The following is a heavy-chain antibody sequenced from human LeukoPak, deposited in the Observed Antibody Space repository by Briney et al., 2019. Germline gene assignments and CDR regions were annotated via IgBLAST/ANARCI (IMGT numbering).Heavy chain of an antibody. J-gene: IGHJ4*02. V-gene: IGHV3-23*01. CDR2: ISGSGADT. CDR3: AKDPWGSRGYFDY. D-gene: IGHD7-27*01. Sequence: GGSLRLSCAASGFTFSRHAMIWVRQAPGKGLEWVSAISGSGADTYYADSVKGRFTTFRDNSKNTVYLRMNSLRAEDTAIYYCAKDPWGSRGYFDYWGQGTLVAVSS. CDR1: GFTFSRHA.